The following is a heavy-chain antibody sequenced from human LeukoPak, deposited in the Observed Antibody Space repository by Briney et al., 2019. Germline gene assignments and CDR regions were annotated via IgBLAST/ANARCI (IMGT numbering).Heavy chain of an antibody. V-gene: IGHV1-8*01. CDR2: MNPNSGDT. CDR1: GYTFTSYD. CDR3: ARGPLADFDY. Sequence: GASVKVSCKASGYTFTSYDINWVRQATGQGLEWMGWMNPNSGDTGFAQKFQGRVTMTRNTSVSTAYMELNSLRSEDTAVYYCARGPLADFDYWGQGTLVTVSS. D-gene: IGHD6-6*01. J-gene: IGHJ4*02.